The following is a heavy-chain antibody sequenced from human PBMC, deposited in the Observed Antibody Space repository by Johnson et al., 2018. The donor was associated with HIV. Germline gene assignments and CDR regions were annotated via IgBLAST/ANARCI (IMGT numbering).Heavy chain of an antibody. J-gene: IGHJ3*02. D-gene: IGHD4-11*01. V-gene: IGHV3-20*04. Sequence: EKLVESGGGVVRPGGSLRLSCGASGFTFDDYGMNWVRQAPGKGLEWVSGINWNGGSRGYADSVRGRFTISRDNGKKSLFLQMNSLRAEDSAFYYCARGDRATDYRRGAFDIWGQGTMVTGSS. CDR3: ARGDRATDYRRGAFDI. CDR1: GFTFDDYG. CDR2: INWNGGSR.